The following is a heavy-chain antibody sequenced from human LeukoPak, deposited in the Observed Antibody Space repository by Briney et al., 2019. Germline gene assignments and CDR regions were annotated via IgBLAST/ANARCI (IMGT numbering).Heavy chain of an antibody. Sequence: SETLSLTCTVSGGSITSNHWSWVRQPPGKGLEWIGQVHHSGGTSYNPSLRSRVTISVDKSENQFSLKLNSVTAADTAVYYCARHGGHYQSDDWGQGTLVTVSS. CDR3: ARHGGHYQSDD. D-gene: IGHD2-21*01. CDR1: GGSITSNH. J-gene: IGHJ4*02. V-gene: IGHV4-4*02. CDR2: VHHSGGT.